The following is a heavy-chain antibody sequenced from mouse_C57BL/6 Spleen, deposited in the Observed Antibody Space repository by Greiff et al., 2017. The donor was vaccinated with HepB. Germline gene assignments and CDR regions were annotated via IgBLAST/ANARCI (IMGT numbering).Heavy chain of an antibody. J-gene: IGHJ1*03. Sequence: QVQLQQPGAELVKPGASVKLSCKASGYTFTSYWMHWVKQRPGRGLEWIGRIDPNSGGTKYNEKFKSKATLTVDKPSSTAYMQLSSLTSEDSAVYYCARWLTTVVATGYWYFDVWGTGTTVTVSS. V-gene: IGHV1-72*01. CDR3: ARWLTTVVATGYWYFDV. D-gene: IGHD1-1*01. CDR2: IDPNSGGT. CDR1: GYTFTSYW.